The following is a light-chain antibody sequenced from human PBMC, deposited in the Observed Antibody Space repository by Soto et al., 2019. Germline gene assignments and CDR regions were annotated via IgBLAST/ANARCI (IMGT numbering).Light chain of an antibody. CDR1: SSDVGGYNF. Sequence: QSALTQPASVSGSPGQSITICCTGTSSDVGGYNFVSWYQQHPGKVPKLMIFDVNRRPSEVSDRFSGSKSGNTASLTISGLQAEDEGDYYCCSYTSSSTHVFGSGTKLTVL. V-gene: IGLV2-14*03. CDR3: CSYTSSSTHV. CDR2: DVN. J-gene: IGLJ1*01.